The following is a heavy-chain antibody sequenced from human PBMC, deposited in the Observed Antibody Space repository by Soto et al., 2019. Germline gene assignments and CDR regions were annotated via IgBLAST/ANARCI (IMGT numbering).Heavy chain of an antibody. J-gene: IGHJ4*02. D-gene: IGHD3-9*01. CDR1: GGSISSGGYY. V-gene: IGHV4-31*03. Sequence: SETLSLTCTVSGGSISSGGYYWSWIRQHPGKGLEWIGYIYYSGSTYYNPSLKSRVTISVDTSKNQFSLKLSSVTAADTAVYYCARYSTYYDILTGSLAALAYWGQGTLVTVSS. CDR3: ARYSTYYDILTGSLAALAY. CDR2: IYYSGST.